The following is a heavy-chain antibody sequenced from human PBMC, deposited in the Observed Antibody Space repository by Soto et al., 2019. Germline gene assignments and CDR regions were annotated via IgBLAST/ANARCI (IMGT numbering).Heavy chain of an antibody. D-gene: IGHD6-19*01. Sequence: QVQLQESGPGLVKPSGTLSLTCAVSGGSISSSNWWSWVHQPPGKGLEWIGEIYHSGSTNYNPSLKSRVTISVDKSMNQFSLKLSSVTAADTAVYYCARDSGIAVAGRYYGMDVWGQGTTVTVSS. V-gene: IGHV4-4*02. CDR2: IYHSGST. CDR3: ARDSGIAVAGRYYGMDV. CDR1: GGSISSSNW. J-gene: IGHJ6*02.